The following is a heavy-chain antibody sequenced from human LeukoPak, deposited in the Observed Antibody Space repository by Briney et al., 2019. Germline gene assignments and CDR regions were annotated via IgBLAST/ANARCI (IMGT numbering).Heavy chain of an antibody. Sequence: GASVKVSCKASGYTFTSYYMHWVRQAPGQGLEWMGIINPSGGSTSYAQKFQGRVTMTRDMSTSTVYMELSSLRSEGTAVYYCARELLTMIVDSDAFDIWGQGTMVTVSS. V-gene: IGHV1-46*01. CDR2: INPSGGST. CDR1: GYTFTSYY. D-gene: IGHD3-22*01. CDR3: ARELLTMIVDSDAFDI. J-gene: IGHJ3*02.